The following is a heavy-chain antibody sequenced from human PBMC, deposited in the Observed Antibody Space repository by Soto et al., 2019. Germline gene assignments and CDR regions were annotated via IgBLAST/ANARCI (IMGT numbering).Heavy chain of an antibody. CDR2: IHSDGSST. D-gene: IGHD3-16*01. CDR1: GFTFSYYW. CDR3: ARGDRGAFDL. Sequence: EVQLVESEGGLVQPGGSLRLSCAASGFTFSYYWMHWVRQAPGQGLVWVSRIHSDGSSTTYADSVKGRFTISRDNAKNTVYLQVDSLGAEDTGVYYCARGDRGAFDLWGQGTMVTVSS. V-gene: IGHV3-74*01. J-gene: IGHJ3*01.